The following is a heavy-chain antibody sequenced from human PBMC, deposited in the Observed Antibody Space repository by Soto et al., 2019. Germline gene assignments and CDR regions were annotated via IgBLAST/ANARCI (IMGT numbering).Heavy chain of an antibody. V-gene: IGHV3-30*18. CDR1: GFTFSSYG. CDR3: AKDPSGWSNYFDY. CDR2: ISYDGSNK. J-gene: IGHJ4*02. Sequence: GGSLRLSCAASGFTFSSYGMHWVRQAPGKGLEWVAVISYDGSNKYYADSVKGRFTISRDNSKNTLYLQMNSLRAEDTAVYYCAKDPSGWSNYFDYWGQGTLVTVS. D-gene: IGHD6-19*01.